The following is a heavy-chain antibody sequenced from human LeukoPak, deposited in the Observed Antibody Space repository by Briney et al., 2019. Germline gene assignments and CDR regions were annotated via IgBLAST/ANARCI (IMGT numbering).Heavy chain of an antibody. D-gene: IGHD3-10*01. V-gene: IGHV2-70*11. CDR2: IDWDDDK. J-gene: IGHJ4*02. Sequence: SGPALVKPTQTLTLTCTFSGFSLTTSGMCVSWIRQPPGKALEWLARIDWDDDKYYSTSLKTRLTISKDTSKDQVVLTMTNMAPVDTATYYCARKSGSGIFYDYWGQGTLVTVSS. CDR3: ARKSGSGIFYDY. CDR1: GFSLTTSGMC.